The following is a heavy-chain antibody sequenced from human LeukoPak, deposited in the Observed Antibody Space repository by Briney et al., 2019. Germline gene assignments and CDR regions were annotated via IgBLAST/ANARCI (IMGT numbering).Heavy chain of an antibody. V-gene: IGHV3-21*01. CDR3: ARRFGDLLLDY. CDR1: GFTFSSYS. J-gene: IGHJ4*02. D-gene: IGHD3-10*01. CDR2: ISRSSSYI. Sequence: GGSLRLSCAASGFTFSSYSMNWVRQAPGKGLEWVSSISRSSSYIYYADSVKGRFTISRDNAKNSLYLQMNSLRAEDTAIYYCARRFGDLLLDYWGQGTLVTVSS.